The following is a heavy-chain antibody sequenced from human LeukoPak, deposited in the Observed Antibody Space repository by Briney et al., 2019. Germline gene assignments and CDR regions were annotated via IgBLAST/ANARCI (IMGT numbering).Heavy chain of an antibody. CDR3: SRDCGWGCNWEYNLYYFDY. CDR1: GFTFSSYA. V-gene: IGHV3-23*01. CDR2: ISGSGGST. J-gene: IGHJ4*02. D-gene: IGHD1-20*01. Sequence: GGSLRLSCAASGFTFSSYAMSWVRQAPGTGLEWVSAISGSGGSTYYADSVKGRFTISSNNSHNTLYLQMNSLRAEATAVYYCSRDCGWGCNWEYNLYYFDYWGQGTPLTVSS.